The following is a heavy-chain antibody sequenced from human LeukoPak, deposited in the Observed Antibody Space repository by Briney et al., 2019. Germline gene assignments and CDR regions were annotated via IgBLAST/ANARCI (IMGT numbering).Heavy chain of an antibody. CDR2: IYHSGST. Sequence: SQTLSLTCAVSGGSISSGGYSWSWIRQPPGKGLEWIGYIYHSGSTYYNPSLKRRVTISVDGSKTQFSLKLSSVTAADTAVYYCARVYSGYEWGWYFDLWGRGTLVTVSS. J-gene: IGHJ2*01. CDR1: GGSISSGGYS. D-gene: IGHD5-12*01. CDR3: ARVYSGYEWGWYFDL. V-gene: IGHV4-30-2*01.